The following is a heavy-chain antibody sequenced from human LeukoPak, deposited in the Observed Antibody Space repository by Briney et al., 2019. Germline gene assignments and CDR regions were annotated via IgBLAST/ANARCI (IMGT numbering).Heavy chain of an antibody. Sequence: GGSLRLSCAASGFTFSSYSMNWVRQAPGKGLEWVSSISSSSSYIYYADSVKGRFTISRDNAKNSLYLQMNSLRAEDTAVYYCARNSGSYFPNWFDSWGQGTLVTVSS. J-gene: IGHJ5*01. D-gene: IGHD1-26*01. CDR1: GFTFSSYS. V-gene: IGHV3-21*01. CDR2: ISSSSSYI. CDR3: ARNSGSYFPNWFDS.